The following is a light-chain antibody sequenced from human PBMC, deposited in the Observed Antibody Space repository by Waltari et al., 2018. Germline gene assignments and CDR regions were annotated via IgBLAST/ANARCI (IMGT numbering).Light chain of an antibody. CDR2: EGR. CDR3: CSYAGSSTHVV. CDR1: SSDVGSYNL. V-gene: IGLV2-23*01. Sequence: ALTQPASVSGSPGQSITISCTGTSSDVGSYNLVSWYQQHPGKAPKLMIYEGRKRPSGVSNRFSGSKSGNTASLTISGLQAEDEADYYCCSYAGSSTHVVFGGGTKLTVL. J-gene: IGLJ2*01.